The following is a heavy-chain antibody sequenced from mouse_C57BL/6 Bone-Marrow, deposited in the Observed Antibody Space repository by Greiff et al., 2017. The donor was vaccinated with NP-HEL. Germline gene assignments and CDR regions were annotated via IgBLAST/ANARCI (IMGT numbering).Heavy chain of an antibody. CDR3: ARGGAIYDGYPAWFAY. D-gene: IGHD2-3*01. Sequence: VQLQQSGAELVRPGTSVKMSCKASGYTFTNYWIGWAKQRPGHGLEWIGDIYPGGGYTNYNEKFKGKATLTADKSSSTAYMQFSSLTSEDSAIYYCARGGAIYDGYPAWFAYWGQGTLVTVSA. V-gene: IGHV1-63*01. CDR1: GYTFTNYW. CDR2: IYPGGGYT. J-gene: IGHJ3*01.